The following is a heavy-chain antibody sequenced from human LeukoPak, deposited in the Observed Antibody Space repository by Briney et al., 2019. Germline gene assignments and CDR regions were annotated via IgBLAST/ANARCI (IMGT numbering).Heavy chain of an antibody. CDR2: IVCSGSII. J-gene: IGHJ6*02. CDR1: GFTFSDYY. Sequence: GGSLRLSCAASGFTFSDYYMSWIRQAPGKGLEWVSHIVCSGSIIYFADSVKGRFASSRDNAKNSVFLQLNSLRAEDTAVYYCARVGVQLWSGNYYYYGMDVWGQGTTVTVSS. V-gene: IGHV3-11*01. CDR3: ARVGVQLWSGNYYYYGMDV. D-gene: IGHD5-18*01.